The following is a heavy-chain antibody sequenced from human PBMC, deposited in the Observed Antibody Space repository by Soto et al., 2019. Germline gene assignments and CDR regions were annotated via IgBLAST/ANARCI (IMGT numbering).Heavy chain of an antibody. Sequence: ASVKVSCKSSGGTFSSYTISWVRQAPGQGLEWMGRIIPILGIANYAQKFQGRVTLTADTSTTTAYMELRGLRFDDTAVYYCARDRLIAVTGLLRNWGQGTLVTVSS. CDR1: GGTFSSYT. J-gene: IGHJ4*02. CDR2: IIPILGIA. CDR3: ARDRLIAVTGLLRN. D-gene: IGHD6-19*01. V-gene: IGHV1-69*04.